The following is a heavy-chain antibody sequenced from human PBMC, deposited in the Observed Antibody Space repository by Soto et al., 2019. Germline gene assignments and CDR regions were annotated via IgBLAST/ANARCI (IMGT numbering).Heavy chain of an antibody. CDR2: ISASGRST. CDR1: GFTFSNSA. Sequence: GGSLRLSCTASGFTFSNSAMTWVRQAPGKGLEWVSIISASGRSTYHAASVKGRFTISRDNSKNSLYLQMNSLRAGDTALYYCAKVAAAGRYWWFDPWGQGTLVTVSS. V-gene: IGHV3-23*01. D-gene: IGHD6-13*01. CDR3: AKVAAAGRYWWFDP. J-gene: IGHJ5*02.